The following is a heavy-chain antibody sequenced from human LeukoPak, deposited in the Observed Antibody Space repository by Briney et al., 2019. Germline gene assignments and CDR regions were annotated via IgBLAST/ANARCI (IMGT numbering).Heavy chain of an antibody. J-gene: IGHJ5*02. CDR3: ARPYYYDSRIDP. D-gene: IGHD3-22*01. Sequence: SQTLSLTCTVSGGSISSGDYYWSWIRQPPGKGLEWIAYMYYSGSTYYNPSLKSRVTMSADTSKNQLSLKLSFVTAADTAVYYCARPYYYDSRIDPWGQGILVTVSS. CDR1: GGSISSGDYY. V-gene: IGHV4-30-4*01. CDR2: MYYSGST.